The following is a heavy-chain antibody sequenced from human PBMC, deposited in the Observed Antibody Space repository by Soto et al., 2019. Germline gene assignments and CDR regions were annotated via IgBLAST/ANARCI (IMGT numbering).Heavy chain of an antibody. D-gene: IGHD1-26*01. CDR2: ISSSSSYI. CDR1: GFTFSSYS. V-gene: IGHV3-21*01. CDR3: ASRVGATLLSFDY. Sequence: ESGGGLVKPGGSLRLSCAASGFTFSSYSMNWVRQAPGKGLEWVSSISSSSSYIYYADSVKGRFTISRDNAKNSLYLQMNSLRAEDTAVYYCASRVGATLLSFDYWGQGTLVTVSS. J-gene: IGHJ4*02.